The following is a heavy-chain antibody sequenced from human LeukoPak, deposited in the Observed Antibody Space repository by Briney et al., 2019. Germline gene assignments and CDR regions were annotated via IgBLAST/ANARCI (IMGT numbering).Heavy chain of an antibody. CDR3: ARGSDSSGWYGNY. V-gene: IGHV1-2*02. D-gene: IGHD6-19*01. Sequence: ASVKVSCKASGYTFTGYYMHWVRQAPGQGLEWMGWINPNSGGTNYAQKFQGRVTMTRDTSISTAYMELSSLRSEDTAVYYCARGSDSSGWYGNYWGQGTLVTVSS. CDR1: GYTFTGYY. CDR2: INPNSGGT. J-gene: IGHJ4*02.